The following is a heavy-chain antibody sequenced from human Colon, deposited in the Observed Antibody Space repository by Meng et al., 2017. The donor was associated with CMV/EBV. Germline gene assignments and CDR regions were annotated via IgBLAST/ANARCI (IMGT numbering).Heavy chain of an antibody. J-gene: IGHJ4*02. Sequence: SETLSLTCSVSGGSVSSGSYYWSWIRQPPGKGLEWIGYMSYSGTSHYNPSLKSRVTISVDTSKNQFSLKLSSVTAADTAVYYCAREPYSSFFDYWGQGTLVTVSS. V-gene: IGHV4-61*01. CDR2: MSYSGTS. CDR3: AREPYSSFFDY. CDR1: GGSVSSGSYY. D-gene: IGHD6-6*01.